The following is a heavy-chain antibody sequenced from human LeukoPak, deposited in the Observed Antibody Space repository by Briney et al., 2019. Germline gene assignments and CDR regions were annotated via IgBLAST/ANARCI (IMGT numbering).Heavy chain of an antibody. D-gene: IGHD3/OR15-3a*01. V-gene: IGHV4-59*01. CDR2: IYYTEST. CDR1: GGSISSYY. CDR3: VRGTSMDV. J-gene: IGHJ6*03. Sequence: SETLSLTCTVSGGSISSYYWSWIRQPPGKGLEWIGYIYYTESTNYNPSLKSRVAISVDTSENQFSLKLSSVTAADTAVYYCVRGTSMDVWGKGTTVTVSS.